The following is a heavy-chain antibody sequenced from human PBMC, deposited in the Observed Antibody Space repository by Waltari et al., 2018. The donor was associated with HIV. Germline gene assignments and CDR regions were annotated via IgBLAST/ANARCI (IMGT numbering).Heavy chain of an antibody. D-gene: IGHD6-19*01. V-gene: IGHV4-39*01. Sequence: QLQLQESGPGLVKPSETLSLTCTVSGGSISSSSYYWGWIRQPPGKGLEWIGSLYYRGGTYDSPSLKSRVTISVDTSKNQFSLKLSSVTAADTAVYYCARLRGSVAGLPGGFYFDYWGQGTLVTVSS. CDR2: LYYRGGT. CDR3: ARLRGSVAGLPGGFYFDY. CDR1: GGSISSSSYY. J-gene: IGHJ4*02.